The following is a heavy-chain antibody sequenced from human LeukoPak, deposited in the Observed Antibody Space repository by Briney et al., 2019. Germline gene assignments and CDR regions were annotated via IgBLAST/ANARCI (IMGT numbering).Heavy chain of an antibody. CDR1: SGSINSYY. V-gene: IGHV4-59*01. J-gene: IGHJ3*01. Sequence: SETLSLTCTVSSGSINSYYWSWIRQPPGKGLEWIGYICYSGSTDYNPSLKSRVTISVDTSKNQFSLKLSSVTAADTAVYYCARDRTPKHGNDAFDVWGQGTMVTVSS. CDR2: ICYSGST. CDR3: ARDRTPKHGNDAFDV.